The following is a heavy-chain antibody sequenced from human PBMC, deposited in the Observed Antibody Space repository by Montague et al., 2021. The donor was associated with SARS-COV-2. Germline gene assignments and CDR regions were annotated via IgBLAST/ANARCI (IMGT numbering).Heavy chain of an antibody. D-gene: IGHD5-12*01. J-gene: IGHJ2*01. CDR2: IYYSGST. V-gene: IGHV4-39*06. CDR1: GGSIRSSSYY. CDR3: ARTTWLRGYFDL. Sequence: SETLSLTCTVSGGSIRSSSYYCGWIRKPPGKGQERIGSIYYSGSTYYNPPIKSRATIPVDTSKNHFPLKLSSVTAADTAVYYYARTTWLRGYFDLWGRGTLVTVSS.